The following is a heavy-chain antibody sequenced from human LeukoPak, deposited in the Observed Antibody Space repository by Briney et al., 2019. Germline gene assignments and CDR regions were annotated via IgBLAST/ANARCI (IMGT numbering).Heavy chain of an antibody. J-gene: IGHJ6*02. D-gene: IGHD5-24*01. CDR1: GFTFSSYS. Sequence: SGGSLRLSCAASGFTFSSYSINWVRQAPGKGLEWVSYISSSSSSIYYADSVKGRFTISRDNAKNSLYLQMNSLRDEDTAVYYCARDAGLSDGYNYYYYGMDVWGQGTTVTVSS. CDR2: ISSSSSSI. V-gene: IGHV3-48*02. CDR3: ARDAGLSDGYNYYYYGMDV.